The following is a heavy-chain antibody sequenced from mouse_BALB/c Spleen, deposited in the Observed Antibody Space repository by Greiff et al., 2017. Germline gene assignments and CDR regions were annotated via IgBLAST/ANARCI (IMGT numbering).Heavy chain of an antibody. J-gene: IGHJ3*01. V-gene: IGHV1-9*01. CDR1: GYTFSSYW. Sequence: VKVVESGAELMKPGASVKISCKATGYTFSSYWIEWVKQRPGHGLEWIGEILPGSGSTNYNEKFKGKATFTADTSSNTAYMQLSSLTSEDSAVYYCARRNYYGLWFAYWGQGTLVTVSA. CDR2: ILPGSGST. CDR3: ARRNYYGLWFAY. D-gene: IGHD1-2*01.